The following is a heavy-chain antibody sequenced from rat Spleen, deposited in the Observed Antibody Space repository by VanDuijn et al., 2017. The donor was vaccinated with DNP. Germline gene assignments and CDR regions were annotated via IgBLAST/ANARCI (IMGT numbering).Heavy chain of an antibody. D-gene: IGHD4-3*01. V-gene: IGHV5-46*01. Sequence: EVQLVESGGGLVQPGRSMKLSCAASGFTFSSFPMAWVRQAPTKGLEWVATISTSGGSTYYRDSVKGRFTISRDNAKSTLYLQMNSLRSEDTATYYCTRGNSDYFDYWGQGVMVTVSS. J-gene: IGHJ2*01. CDR3: TRGNSDYFDY. CDR2: ISTSGGST. CDR1: GFTFSSFP.